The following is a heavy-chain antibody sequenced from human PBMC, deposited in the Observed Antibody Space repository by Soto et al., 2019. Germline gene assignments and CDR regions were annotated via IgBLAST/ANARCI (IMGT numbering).Heavy chain of an antibody. CDR3: AKQNCSSTSCYVQFDY. J-gene: IGHJ4*02. CDR1: GFTFSSYA. D-gene: IGHD2-2*01. Sequence: HPGGSLRLSCAASGFTFSSYAMSWVRQAPGKGLEWVSAISGSGGSTYYADSVKGRFTISRDNSKNTLYLQMNSLRAEDTAVYYCAKQNCSSTSCYVQFDYWGQGTLVTVSS. V-gene: IGHV3-23*01. CDR2: ISGSGGST.